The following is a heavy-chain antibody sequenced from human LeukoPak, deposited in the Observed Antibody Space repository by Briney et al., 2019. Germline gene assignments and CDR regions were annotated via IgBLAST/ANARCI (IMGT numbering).Heavy chain of an antibody. CDR2: MKKDGSET. CDR1: GFTFSSYS. Sequence: GGSLRLSCVVSGFTFSSYSMIWVRQAPGKGLQWVANMKKDGSETNYVDSVKGRFTISRDNAKNSLFLQMNSLRAEDTAVYYCTRDPREMDCWGQGTLVTVSS. CDR3: TRDPREMDC. D-gene: IGHD5-24*01. V-gene: IGHV3-7*01. J-gene: IGHJ4*02.